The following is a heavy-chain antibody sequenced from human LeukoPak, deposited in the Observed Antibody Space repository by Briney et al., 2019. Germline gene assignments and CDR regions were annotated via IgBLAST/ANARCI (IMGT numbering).Heavy chain of an antibody. D-gene: IGHD3-22*01. Sequence: GGSLRLSCAASGFTFSSYAMSWVRQAPGKGLEWVSAISGSGGSTYYADSVKGRFTISRDNAKNSLYLQMNSLRDEDTAVYYCARGWGYDMGMDVWGQGTTVTVSS. J-gene: IGHJ6*02. V-gene: IGHV3-23*01. CDR3: ARGWGYDMGMDV. CDR2: ISGSGGST. CDR1: GFTFSSYA.